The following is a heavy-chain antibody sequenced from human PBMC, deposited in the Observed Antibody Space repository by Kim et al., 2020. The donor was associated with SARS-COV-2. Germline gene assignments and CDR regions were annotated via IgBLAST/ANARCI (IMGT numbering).Heavy chain of an antibody. CDR2: IYDSGST. CDR1: GGSISSGNW. J-gene: IGHJ4*02. Sequence: SETLSLTCAVSGGSISSGNWWSWVRQPPGKGLEWIGEIYDSGSTNYNPSLKSRVTIAVDKSKNQFSLKLRSVTAADTAVYYCARYTQGYDSSGYYLYYFDYWGQGTLVTVSS. V-gene: IGHV4-4*02. D-gene: IGHD3-22*01. CDR3: ARYTQGYDSSGYYLYYFDY.